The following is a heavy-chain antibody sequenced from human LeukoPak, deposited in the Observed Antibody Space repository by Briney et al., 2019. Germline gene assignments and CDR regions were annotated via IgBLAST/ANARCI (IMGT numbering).Heavy chain of an antibody. J-gene: IGHJ3*02. CDR2: ISWNSGTL. V-gene: IGHV3-9*01. CDR3: TKGNWGKAVDI. D-gene: IGHD7-27*01. Sequence: GRSLRLSCTASGFAFDEYSMHWVRQVPGRGLEWVAGISWNSGTLDYAGSVKGRFTISRDNAKNSLYLQMNSLRVEDTALYYCTKGNWGKAVDIWGQGTMVAVSS. CDR1: GFAFDEYS.